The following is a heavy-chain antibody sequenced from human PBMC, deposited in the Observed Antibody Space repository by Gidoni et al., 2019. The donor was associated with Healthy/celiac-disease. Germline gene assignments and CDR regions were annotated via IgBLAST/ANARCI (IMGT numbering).Heavy chain of an antibody. CDR3: ARAPLDDYNYYYGMDV. Sequence: EVQLVESGGGLVQPGGSLRLSCAASGFTVSSNYMSWVRQAPGKGLEWVSVIYSGGSTYYADSVKGRFTISRHNSKNTLYLQMNSLRAEDTAVYYCARAPLDDYNYYYGMDVWGQGTTVTVSS. D-gene: IGHD1-1*01. J-gene: IGHJ6*02. CDR1: GFTVSSNY. CDR2: IYSGGST. V-gene: IGHV3-53*04.